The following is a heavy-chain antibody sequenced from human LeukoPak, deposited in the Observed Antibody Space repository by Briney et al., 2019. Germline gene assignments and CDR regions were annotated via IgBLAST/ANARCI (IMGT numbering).Heavy chain of an antibody. CDR1: GGSISSYY. CDR2: IYYSGST. D-gene: IGHD1-26*01. J-gene: IGHJ6*02. Sequence: SETLSLTCTVSGGSISSYYWSWIRQPPGKGLEWIGYIYYSGSTNYNPSLKSRVTISVDTSKNQFSLKLSSVTAADTAVYYCARVPSGSYYDYYYYYGMDVWGQGTTVTDSS. V-gene: IGHV4-59*01. CDR3: ARVPSGSYYDYYYYYGMDV.